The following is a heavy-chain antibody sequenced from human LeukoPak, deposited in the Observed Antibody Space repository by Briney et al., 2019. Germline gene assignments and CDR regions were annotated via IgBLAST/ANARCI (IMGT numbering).Heavy chain of an antibody. Sequence: SETLSLTCAVSGGSISSSNWWSWVRQPPGKGLEWIGEIYHSGSTNYNPSLKSRVTISVDKSKNQFSLKLSSVTAADTAVHYCARGNGVATIYFDYWGQGTLVTVSS. J-gene: IGHJ4*02. D-gene: IGHD5-12*01. CDR1: GGSISSSNW. CDR2: IYHSGST. V-gene: IGHV4-4*02. CDR3: ARGNGVATIYFDY.